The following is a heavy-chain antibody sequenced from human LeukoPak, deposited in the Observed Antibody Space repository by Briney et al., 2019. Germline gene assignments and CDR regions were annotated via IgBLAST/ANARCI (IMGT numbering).Heavy chain of an antibody. CDR2: IGTAGDT. J-gene: IGHJ2*01. CDR1: GFTFSSYD. D-gene: IGHD6-13*01. Sequence: GGSLRLSCAASGFTFSSYDMHWVRQATGKGLEWVSAIGTAGDTYYPGSVKGRFTISRENAKNSLYLQMNSLRAGDTAVYYCARAPAAAVPYWYFDLWGRGTLVTVSS. CDR3: ARAPAAAVPYWYFDL. V-gene: IGHV3-13*01.